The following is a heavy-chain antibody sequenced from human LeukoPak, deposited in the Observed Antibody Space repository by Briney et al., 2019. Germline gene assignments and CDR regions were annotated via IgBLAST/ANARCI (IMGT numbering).Heavy chain of an antibody. CDR1: GFTFSSYW. CDR3: ARDRDSSGWSGGFDY. Sequence: GGSLRLSCAASGFTFSSYWMHWVRQALGKGLVWVSRINTDGSSTSYADSVKGRFTISRDNAKNTLYLQMNSLRAEDTAVYYCARDRDSSGWSGGFDYWGQGTLVTVSS. CDR2: INTDGSST. J-gene: IGHJ4*02. D-gene: IGHD6-19*01. V-gene: IGHV3-74*01.